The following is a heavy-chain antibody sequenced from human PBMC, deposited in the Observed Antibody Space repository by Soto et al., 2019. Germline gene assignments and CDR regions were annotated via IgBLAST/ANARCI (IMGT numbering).Heavy chain of an antibody. CDR2: IIPIFGTA. J-gene: IGHJ6*02. CDR1: GGTFSSYA. Sequence: SVKVFCKASGGTFSSYAISWVRQAPGQGLEWMGGIIPIFGTANYAQKFQGRVTITADESTSTAYMELSSLRSEDTAVYYCASTIATAYGMDVWGQGTTVTVSS. D-gene: IGHD3-9*01. V-gene: IGHV1-69*13. CDR3: ASTIATAYGMDV.